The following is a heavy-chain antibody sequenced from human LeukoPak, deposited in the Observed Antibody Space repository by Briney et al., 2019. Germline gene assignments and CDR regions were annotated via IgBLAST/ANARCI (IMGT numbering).Heavy chain of an antibody. Sequence: GGSLRLSCAASGFTFSSYSMNWVRQAPGKGLEWVSSISSSSSYIYYADSVKGRFTISRDNAKNSLYLQMNSLRGEDTARYYCAKGAYDSSGYDYYYYYMDVWGKGTTVIISS. J-gene: IGHJ6*03. V-gene: IGHV3-21*04. D-gene: IGHD3-22*01. CDR2: ISSSSSYI. CDR3: AKGAYDSSGYDYYYYYMDV. CDR1: GFTFSSYS.